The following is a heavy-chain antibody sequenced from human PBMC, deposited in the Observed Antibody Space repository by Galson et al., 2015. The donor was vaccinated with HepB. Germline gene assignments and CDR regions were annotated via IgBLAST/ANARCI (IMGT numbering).Heavy chain of an antibody. CDR2: ISYDGSNK. Sequence: SLRLSCAASGFTFSSYAMHWVRQAPGKGLEWVAVISYDGSNKYYADSVKGRFTISRDNSKNTLYLQMNSLRAEDTAVYYYARGAFYSSTFYYYGLDVWGQGTTVTVSS. J-gene: IGHJ6*02. CDR1: GFTFSSYA. CDR3: ARGAFYSSTFYYYGLDV. V-gene: IGHV3-30*04. D-gene: IGHD6-13*01.